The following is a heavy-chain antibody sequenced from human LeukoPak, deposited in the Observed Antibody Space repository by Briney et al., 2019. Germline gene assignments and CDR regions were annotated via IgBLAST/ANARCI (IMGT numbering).Heavy chain of an antibody. CDR2: IRSKAYGGTT. J-gene: IGHJ3*02. V-gene: IGHV3-49*04. D-gene: IGHD1-26*01. Sequence: RSLCLSCTASGFTLGDYAMSWVRQAPGKGLEWVGFIRSKAYGGTTEYAASVKGRFTISRDESKSIAYLQMNSLKTEDTAVYDCTRDPRGSYGPDAFDIWGQGTVVTVSS. CDR3: TRDPRGSYGPDAFDI. CDR1: GFTLGDYA.